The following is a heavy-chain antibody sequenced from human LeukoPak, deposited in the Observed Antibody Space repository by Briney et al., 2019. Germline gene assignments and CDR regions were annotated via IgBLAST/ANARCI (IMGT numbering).Heavy chain of an antibody. J-gene: IGHJ4*02. V-gene: IGHV4-31*03. CDR3: VTAEWENFYFDS. D-gene: IGHD1-26*01. CDR2: TSYGGGA. CDR1: GASVSRGGYY. Sequence: SETLSLTCTVSGASVSRGGYYWSWIRQHPGKGLEWIGFTSYGGGAYYNPSLMSRITMSVDPSQNQFSLKMRDVTAADTAVYFCVTAEWENFYFDSWGQGALVAVTS.